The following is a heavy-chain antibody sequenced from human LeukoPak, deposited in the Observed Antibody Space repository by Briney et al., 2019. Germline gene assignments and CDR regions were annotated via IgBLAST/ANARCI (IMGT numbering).Heavy chain of an antibody. CDR1: GYTFTSYG. V-gene: IGHV1-18*04. Sequence: ASVKVSCKASGYTFTSYGISWVRQAPGQGPEWMGWISAYNGNTNYAQKLQGRVTMTTDTSTSTAYMELRSLRSDDTAVYYCARDHIGRGAILGNWFDPWGQGTLVTVSS. CDR3: ARDHIGRGAILGNWFDP. D-gene: IGHD3-10*01. J-gene: IGHJ5*02. CDR2: ISAYNGNT.